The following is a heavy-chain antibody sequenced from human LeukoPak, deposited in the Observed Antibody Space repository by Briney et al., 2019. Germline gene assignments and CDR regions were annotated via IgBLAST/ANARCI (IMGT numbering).Heavy chain of an antibody. CDR3: ARVSRLRLVDY. CDR2: INHSGST. D-gene: IGHD5-12*01. CDR1: GGSTRSYY. J-gene: IGHJ4*02. V-gene: IGHV4-34*01. Sequence: SETLSLTCTVSGGSTRSYYWSWLRQPPGKGLEWIGEINHSGSTNYNPSLKSRVTISVDTSKNQFSLKLSSVTAADTAVYYCARVSRLRLVDYWGQGTLVTVSS.